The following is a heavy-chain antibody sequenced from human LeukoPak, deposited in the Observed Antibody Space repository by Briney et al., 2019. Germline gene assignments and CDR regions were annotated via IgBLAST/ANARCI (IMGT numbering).Heavy chain of an antibody. V-gene: IGHV4-34*01. CDR1: GGSFSGYY. Sequence: SETLSLTCAVYGGSFSGYYWSWIRQPPGKGLEWIGEINHSGSTNYNPSLKSRVTISIDTSKNQFSLKLSSVTAADTAVYYCARASDPYYYDSSAFDYWGQGTLVTVSS. D-gene: IGHD3-22*01. CDR2: INHSGST. J-gene: IGHJ4*02. CDR3: ARASDPYYYDSSAFDY.